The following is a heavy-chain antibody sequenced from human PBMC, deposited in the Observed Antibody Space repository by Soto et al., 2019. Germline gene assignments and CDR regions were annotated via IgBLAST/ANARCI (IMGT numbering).Heavy chain of an antibody. V-gene: IGHV4-30-4*01. Sequence: QVQLQESGPGLVKASQTLSLVCTVSGGFVSSGIYYWSWIRQPPGKGLEWIGYIYYNGDTFYNPSLKSRVSISLDMSKNQFSLKVNSVTAADTDVYYCARDHGDEGGWFDPWGQGTLVTVSS. D-gene: IGHD4-17*01. CDR2: IYYNGDT. CDR1: GGFVSSGIYY. CDR3: ARDHGDEGGWFDP. J-gene: IGHJ5*02.